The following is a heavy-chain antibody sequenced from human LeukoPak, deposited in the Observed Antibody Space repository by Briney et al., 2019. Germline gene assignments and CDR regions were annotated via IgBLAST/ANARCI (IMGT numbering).Heavy chain of an antibody. CDR3: ARARGGVYYYGSGSYEYYFDY. D-gene: IGHD3-10*01. J-gene: IGHJ4*02. V-gene: IGHV1-8*01. Sequence: ASVKVSCKASGYTFTSYDINWVRQATGQGLEWMGWMNPNSGNAGYAQKFQGRVTMTRNTSISTAYMELSRLRSDDTAVYYCARARGGVYYYGSGSYEYYFDYWGQGTLVTVSS. CDR1: GYTFTSYD. CDR2: MNPNSGNA.